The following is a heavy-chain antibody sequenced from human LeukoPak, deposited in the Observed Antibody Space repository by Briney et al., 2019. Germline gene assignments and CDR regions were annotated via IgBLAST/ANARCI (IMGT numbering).Heavy chain of an antibody. Sequence: SETLSLTCTVSGGSISSYDWGWIRQPPGKGLEWIGTIYYSGSTYYNPSLKSRVTISVDTSKNQFSLKLSSVTAADTAVYYCARSTPYGDYPNWFDPWGQGTLVTVSS. J-gene: IGHJ5*02. CDR3: ARSTPYGDYPNWFDP. CDR1: GGSISSYD. D-gene: IGHD4-17*01. V-gene: IGHV4-39*01. CDR2: IYYSGST.